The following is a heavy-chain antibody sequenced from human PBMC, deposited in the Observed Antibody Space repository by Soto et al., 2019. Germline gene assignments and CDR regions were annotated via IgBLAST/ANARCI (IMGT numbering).Heavy chain of an antibody. CDR3: AKGGTGTAGFY. V-gene: IGHV3-23*01. J-gene: IGHJ4*02. CDR2: IIGSGDMT. D-gene: IGHD1-7*01. Sequence: EVQLLVSGGGLVQPGGSLRLSCAASGFTFSSYAMSWVRQAPGKGLEWVSDIIGSGDMTCYADSVKGRFTISRDNSKNTLYLQMSSLRAGDSAVYYCAKGGTGTAGFYWGQATLVTVSS. CDR1: GFTFSSYA.